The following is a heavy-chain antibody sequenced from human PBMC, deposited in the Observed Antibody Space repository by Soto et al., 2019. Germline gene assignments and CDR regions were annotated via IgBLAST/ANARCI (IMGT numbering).Heavy chain of an antibody. Sequence: QVQLVQSGAEVKKPGSSVKVSCKASGGTFSSYAISWVRQAPGQGLEWMGGIIPIFGTANYAQKFQGRVTITADESTSTAYMELGSLISEDAAVYYYARGRDIVVVTAISDWFDPWGQGTLVTVSS. CDR2: IIPIFGTA. CDR1: GGTFSSYA. D-gene: IGHD2-21*02. CDR3: ARGRDIVVVTAISDWFDP. J-gene: IGHJ5*02. V-gene: IGHV1-69*01.